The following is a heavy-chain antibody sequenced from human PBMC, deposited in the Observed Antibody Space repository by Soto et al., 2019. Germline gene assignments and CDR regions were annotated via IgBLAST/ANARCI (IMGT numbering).Heavy chain of an antibody. CDR1: GYTFTSHD. CDR3: ARAFARGYSYGYVAFDY. V-gene: IGHV1-18*01. J-gene: IGHJ4*02. Sequence: ASVKVSCKASGYTFTSHDINWVRQATGQGLEWMGWISANSGNTSYAQKLQGRVTMTTDTSTSTAYMELRSLRSDDTAVYYCARAFARGYSYGYVAFDYWGQGTLVTVSS. D-gene: IGHD5-18*01. CDR2: ISANSGNT.